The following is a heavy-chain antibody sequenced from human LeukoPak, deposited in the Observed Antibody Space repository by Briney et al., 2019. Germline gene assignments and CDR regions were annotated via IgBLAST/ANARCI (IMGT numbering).Heavy chain of an antibody. CDR1: GFTFDDYA. J-gene: IGHJ4*02. V-gene: IGHV3-9*01. D-gene: IGHD6-19*01. Sequence: PGGSLRLSCAASGFTFDDYAMHWVRQAPGKGLEWVSGISWNSGSIGYADSVKGRFTISRDNAKNSLYLQMNSLRAEDTALYYCAKTPDGVAVAGVEYYFDYWGQGTLVTVSS. CDR2: ISWNSGSI. CDR3: AKTPDGVAVAGVEYYFDY.